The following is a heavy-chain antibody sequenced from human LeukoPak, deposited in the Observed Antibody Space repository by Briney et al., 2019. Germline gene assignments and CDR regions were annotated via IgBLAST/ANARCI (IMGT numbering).Heavy chain of an antibody. CDR3: ASLVGATPF. V-gene: IGHV1-18*01. D-gene: IGHD1-26*01. CDR1: GYTFTSYG. Sequence: ASVTVSCKASGYTFTSYGISWVRQAPGQGLEWMGWISAYNGNTNYAQTLQGRDTITTDTSTRTAYMELRSLRSDDTAVYYCASLVGATPFWGQGTLVTVSS. J-gene: IGHJ4*02. CDR2: ISAYNGNT.